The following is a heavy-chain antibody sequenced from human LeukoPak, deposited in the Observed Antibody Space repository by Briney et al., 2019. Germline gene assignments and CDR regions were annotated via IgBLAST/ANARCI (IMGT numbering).Heavy chain of an antibody. V-gene: IGHV3-48*04. CDR1: GFTFSSYS. CDR2: ISSSGSTI. J-gene: IGHJ5*01. Sequence: GGSLRLSCAASGFTFSSYSMNWVRQAPGKGLEWISYISSSGSTIYYADSVKGRFTISRDNAKNSLYLQMNSLRAGDTAIYYCARENWFDSWGQGTLVTVSS. CDR3: ARENWFDS.